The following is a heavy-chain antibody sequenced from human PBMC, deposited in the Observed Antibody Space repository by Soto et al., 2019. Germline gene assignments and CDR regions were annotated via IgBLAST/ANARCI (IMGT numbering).Heavy chain of an antibody. Sequence: QVQLVQSESEVQTPGSSVKVSCKVSGGTFKHYAISWVRQAPGQGLEWVGGILPVFDELNYAPKLQGRVTITADEVTSTAHLELGSLTSEDTAVYFCARASDTSGYYYWGQGTLVTVSS. V-gene: IGHV1-69*01. CDR3: ARASDTSGYYY. CDR1: GGTFKHYA. J-gene: IGHJ4*02. D-gene: IGHD3-22*01. CDR2: ILPVFDEL.